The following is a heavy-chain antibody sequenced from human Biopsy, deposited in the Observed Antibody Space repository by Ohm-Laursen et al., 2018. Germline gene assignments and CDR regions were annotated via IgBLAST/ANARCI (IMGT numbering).Heavy chain of an antibody. CDR1: DYTFYSYG. J-gene: IGHJ3*02. Sequence: ASVKVSCKASDYTFYSYGITWVRRAPGQGLEWMGWITADEKNSAPKFQGRVTMTTDMSTSTVYMELRGLKSDDTAVYYCARVFGGAYYLYAFDIWGQGTLVIVSS. CDR2: ITADEK. D-gene: IGHD2/OR15-2a*01. V-gene: IGHV1-18*04. CDR3: ARVFGGAYYLYAFDI.